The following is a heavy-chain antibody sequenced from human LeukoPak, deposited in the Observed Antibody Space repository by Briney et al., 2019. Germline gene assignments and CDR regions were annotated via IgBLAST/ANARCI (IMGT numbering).Heavy chain of an antibody. CDR3: TRDFIILGNNYGDQVDY. D-gene: IGHD4-17*01. Sequence: GGSLRLSCTASGFTFGDYAMSWFRQAPGKGLEWVGFIRSKAYGGTTEYAAFVKGRFTISRDDSKSIAYLQMHSLKTEDTAVYYCTRDFIILGNNYGDQVDYWGQGTLVTVSS. V-gene: IGHV3-49*03. CDR2: IRSKAYGGTT. J-gene: IGHJ4*02. CDR1: GFTFGDYA.